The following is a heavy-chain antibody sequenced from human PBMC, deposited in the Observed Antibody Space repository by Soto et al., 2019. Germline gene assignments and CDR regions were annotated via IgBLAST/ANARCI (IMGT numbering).Heavy chain of an antibody. CDR2: ISGSGGST. Sequence: PGGSLRLSCVASGFTFSSYAMSWVRQAPGKGLEWVSAISGSGGSTYYADSVKGRFTISRDNSKNTLYLQMNSLRAEDTAVYYCAKDQDRDFDWPSPFDYWGQGTLVTVSS. CDR1: GFTFSSYA. D-gene: IGHD3-9*01. V-gene: IGHV3-23*01. CDR3: AKDQDRDFDWPSPFDY. J-gene: IGHJ4*02.